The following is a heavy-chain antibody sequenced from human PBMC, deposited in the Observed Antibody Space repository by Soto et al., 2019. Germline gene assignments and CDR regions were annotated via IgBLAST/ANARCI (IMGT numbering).Heavy chain of an antibody. CDR3: ARVEDIVATIRSNYYYYYGMDV. Sequence: PGGSLRLSCAASGFTFSSYSMNWVRQAPGKGLEWVSSISSSSYIYYADSVKGRFTISRDNAKNSLYLQMNSLRAEDTAVYYCARVEDIVATIRSNYYYYYGMDVWGQGTTVTVSS. J-gene: IGHJ6*02. CDR2: ISSSSYI. V-gene: IGHV3-21*01. CDR1: GFTFSSYS. D-gene: IGHD5-12*01.